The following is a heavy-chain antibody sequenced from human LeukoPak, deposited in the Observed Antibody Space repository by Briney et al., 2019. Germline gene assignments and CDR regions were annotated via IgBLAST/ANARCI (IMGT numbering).Heavy chain of an antibody. J-gene: IGHJ5*02. V-gene: IGHV1-18*04. CDR2: ISAYNGNT. Sequence: GASVKLSCKASGYTFTSYGISWVRQAPGQGLEWMGWISAYNGNTNYAQKLQGRVTMTTDTSTSTAYMELRSLRSDDTAVYYCARDASPWLVSFIWFDPWGQGTLVTVSS. CDR3: ARDASPWLVSFIWFDP. CDR1: GYTFTSYG. D-gene: IGHD6-19*01.